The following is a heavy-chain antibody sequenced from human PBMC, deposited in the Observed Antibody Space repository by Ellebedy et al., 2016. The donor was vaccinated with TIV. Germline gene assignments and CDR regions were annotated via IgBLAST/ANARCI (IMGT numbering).Heavy chain of an antibody. CDR3: ARRVEMATIDYYYYGMDV. D-gene: IGHD5-24*01. Sequence: MPSETLSLTCTVSGGSISSYYWSWIRQPPGKGLEWIGYIYYSGSTNYNPSLKSRVTISVDTSKNQFSLKLSSVTAADTAVYYCARRVEMATIDYYYYGMDVWGQGTTVTVSS. CDR2: IYYSGST. J-gene: IGHJ6*02. V-gene: IGHV4-59*08. CDR1: GGSISSYY.